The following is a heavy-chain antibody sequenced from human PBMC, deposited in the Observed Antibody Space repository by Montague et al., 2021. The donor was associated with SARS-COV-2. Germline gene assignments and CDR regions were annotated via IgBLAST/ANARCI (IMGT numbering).Heavy chain of an antibody. D-gene: IGHD6-13*01. CDR1: GDSINTYY. CDR2: IFYTGST. Sequence: SETLSLTCTVSGDSINTYYWNWIRQPPGKGLEWLRSIFYTGSTNXNPSLKSRVTISLDTSKNQFFLKVTSVTAADTAVYYCARQAAGSYFYYGVDVWGQGTTVTVSS. CDR3: ARQAAGSYFYYGVDV. J-gene: IGHJ6*02. V-gene: IGHV4-59*12.